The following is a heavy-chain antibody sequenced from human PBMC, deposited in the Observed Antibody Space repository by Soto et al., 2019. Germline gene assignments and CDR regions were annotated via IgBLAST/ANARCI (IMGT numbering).Heavy chain of an antibody. CDR1: GYTFTGYY. CDR3: AREPFGHSYDFWSGSDV. CDR2: INPNSGGT. Sequence: GASVKVSCKASGYTFTGYYMHWVRQAPGQGLEWMGWINPNSGGTNYAQKFQGRVTMTRDTSISTAYMELSRLRSDDTAVYYCAREPFGHSYDFWSGSDVWGQGTTVTVSS. V-gene: IGHV1-2*02. D-gene: IGHD3-3*01. J-gene: IGHJ6*02.